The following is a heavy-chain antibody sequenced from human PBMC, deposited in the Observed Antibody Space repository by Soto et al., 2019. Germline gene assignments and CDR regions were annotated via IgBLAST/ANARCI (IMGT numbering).Heavy chain of an antibody. CDR2: INHTGST. CDR1: VASFSDYS. J-gene: IGHJ5*02. V-gene: IGHV4-34*01. Sequence: PSETLSLTCAVYVASFSDYSWSWIRQPPGKGLQWIGEINHTGSTNYSPSLKSRVTISQDTSKNQFFLRLRSVTAADTAVYYCARRPAYTNNRYICFEPWGQGTLDRVS. D-gene: IGHD2-8*01. CDR3: ARRPAYTNNRYICFEP.